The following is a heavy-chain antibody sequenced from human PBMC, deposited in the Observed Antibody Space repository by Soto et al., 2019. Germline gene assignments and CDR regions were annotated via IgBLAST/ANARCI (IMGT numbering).Heavy chain of an antibody. J-gene: IGHJ3*02. Sequence: EVQLLESGGGLVQPGGSLRLSCAASGFTFSSYAMSWVRQAPGKGLEWVSAISGSGGSTYYADSVKGRFTISRDNSKNTLYLQMNSLRAEDMAVYYCAKENPSIVVVIIRRTGGAFDIWGQGTMVTVSS. CDR1: GFTFSSYA. V-gene: IGHV3-23*01. CDR2: ISGSGGST. CDR3: AKENPSIVVVIIRRTGGAFDI. D-gene: IGHD3-22*01.